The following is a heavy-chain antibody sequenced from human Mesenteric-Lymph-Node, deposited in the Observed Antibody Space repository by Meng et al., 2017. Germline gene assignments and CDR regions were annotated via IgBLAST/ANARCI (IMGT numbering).Heavy chain of an antibody. J-gene: IGHJ1*01. CDR2: IYYTGIT. CDR3: VSLLPGCPGAS. CDR1: GASLTNTLYH. V-gene: IGHV4-39*07. D-gene: IGHD1-26*01. Sequence: RFRESCPRLLKPPETLSLTCSVLGASLTNTLYHWGWVRQPPGKGLEWVGSIYYTGITYYNPALKSRVIISIDTSNNHFSLKLSSLTAADTAVSFCVSLLPGCPGASWGPGPLVPV.